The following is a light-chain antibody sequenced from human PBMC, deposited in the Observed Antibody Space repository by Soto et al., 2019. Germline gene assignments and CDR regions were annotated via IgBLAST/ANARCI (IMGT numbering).Light chain of an antibody. CDR1: SGQNSYA. Sequence: QPVLTQPPSASASLGASVKLTCTLSSGQNSYAIAWHQQQPEKGPRYLMKLNSDGSHSKGDGIPDRFSGSSSGAERYLTISSLQSEDAADYYCQTWSTDIRVFGGGTKLTVL. CDR2: LNSDGSH. V-gene: IGLV4-69*01. J-gene: IGLJ3*02. CDR3: QTWSTDIRV.